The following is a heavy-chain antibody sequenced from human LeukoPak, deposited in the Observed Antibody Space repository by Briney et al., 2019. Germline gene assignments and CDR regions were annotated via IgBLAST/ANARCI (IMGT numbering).Heavy chain of an antibody. CDR2: IYYSGST. V-gene: IGHV4-61*01. J-gene: IGHJ4*02. D-gene: IGHD3-10*01. Sequence: ETLSLTCTVSGGSISSSSYYWSWIRQPPGKGLEWIGYIYYSGSTNYNPSLKSRVTISVDTSKNQFSLKLSSVTAADTAVYYCASTRNYGSGSYYKLDYWGQGTLVTASS. CDR3: ASTRNYGSGSYYKLDY. CDR1: GGSISSSSYY.